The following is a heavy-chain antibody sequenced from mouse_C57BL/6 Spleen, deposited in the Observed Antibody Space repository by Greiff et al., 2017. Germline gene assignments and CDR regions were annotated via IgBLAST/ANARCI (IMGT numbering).Heavy chain of an antibody. CDR2: ISSGGDYI. CDR1: GFTFSSYA. J-gene: IGHJ2*01. Sequence: DVQLVESGEGLVKPGGSLKLSCAASGFTFSSYAMSWVRQTPETRLEWVACISSGGDYIYYADTVKGRFTISRDNARNTLYLQMSSLKSEDTAMYYCTRDYDSFDYWGQGTTLTVSS. D-gene: IGHD2-4*01. CDR3: TRDYDSFDY. V-gene: IGHV5-9-1*02.